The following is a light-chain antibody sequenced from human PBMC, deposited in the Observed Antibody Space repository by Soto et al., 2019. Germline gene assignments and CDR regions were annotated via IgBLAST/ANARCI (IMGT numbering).Light chain of an antibody. CDR2: GAS. CDR3: QQYCSSPLT. V-gene: IGKV3-20*01. CDR1: QRVSSSS. J-gene: IGKJ4*01. Sequence: LSQFPDTMSLSQGERATLSCRASQRVSSSSLAWYQQKPGQAPRLLIYGASSRATGIPDRFSGSGSGTDFTLTISRLEPADFAVYYCQQYCSSPLTFGGGTKVE.